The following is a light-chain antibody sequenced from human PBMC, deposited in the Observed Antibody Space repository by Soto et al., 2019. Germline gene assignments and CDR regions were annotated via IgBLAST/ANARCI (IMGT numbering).Light chain of an antibody. J-gene: IGKJ1*01. Sequence: DIQVTQSPSSLSASVGDRVTITCRASQSISNYLNWYQHKPGKAPKVLIYAASSLQSRVPSRFSGSGSGADFTLTISSLQPEDSATYYCQQSYTIPWTFGQGTKVEIK. CDR3: QQSYTIPWT. CDR2: AAS. CDR1: QSISNY. V-gene: IGKV1-39*01.